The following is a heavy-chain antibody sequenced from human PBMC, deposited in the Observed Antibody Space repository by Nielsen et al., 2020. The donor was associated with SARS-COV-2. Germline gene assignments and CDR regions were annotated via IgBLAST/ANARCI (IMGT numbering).Heavy chain of an antibody. V-gene: IGHV3-23*01. CDR1: GFTFSSYA. CDR3: AGGYCSSTSCYPYYYYGMDV. Sequence: GESLKISCAASGFTFSSYAMSWVRQAPGKGLEWVSAISGSGGSTYYADSVKGRFTISRDNSKNTLYLQMNSLRDEDTAVYYCAGGYCSSTSCYPYYYYGMDVWGQGTTVTVSS. CDR2: ISGSGGST. D-gene: IGHD2-2*01. J-gene: IGHJ6*02.